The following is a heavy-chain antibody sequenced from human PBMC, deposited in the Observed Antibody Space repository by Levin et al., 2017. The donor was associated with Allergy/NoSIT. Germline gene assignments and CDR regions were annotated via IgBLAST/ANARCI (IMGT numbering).Heavy chain of an antibody. D-gene: IGHD5-24*01. J-gene: IGHJ4*02. CDR2: MSSSSASTR. V-gene: IGHV3-48*02. CDR1: GFTFSDYG. Sequence: GGSLRLSCAASGFTFSDYGMTWVRQAPGKGLEWISYMSSSSASTRYYADSVKGRFTISRDNAKNSLYLQMNSLRDDDTAVYFCARDPLRRDGYNFDSWGQGTLVTVSS. CDR3: ARDPLRRDGYNFDS.